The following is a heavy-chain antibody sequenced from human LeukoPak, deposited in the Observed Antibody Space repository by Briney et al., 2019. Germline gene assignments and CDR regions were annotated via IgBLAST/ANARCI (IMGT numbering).Heavy chain of an antibody. D-gene: IGHD2-21*02. V-gene: IGHV1-8*01. CDR2: MNPNSGST. CDR3: ARDLAYCGGDCYDDY. CDR1: GYTFTSYD. Sequence: ASVKVSCKASGYTFTSYDINWVRQATGQGLEWMGWMNPNSGSTGYAQKFQGRVTMTRNTSISTAYMELSSLRSEDTAVYYCARDLAYCGGDCYDDYWGQGTLVTVSS. J-gene: IGHJ4*02.